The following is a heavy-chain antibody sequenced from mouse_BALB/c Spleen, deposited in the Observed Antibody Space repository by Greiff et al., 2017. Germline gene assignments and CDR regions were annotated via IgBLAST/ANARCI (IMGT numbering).Heavy chain of an antibody. CDR2: ILPGSGST. D-gene: IGHD1-1*01. CDR3: ARDYGSRHAMDY. CDR1: GYTFSSYW. Sequence: QVQLKQSGAELMKPGASVKISCKATGYTFSSYWIEWVKQRPGHGLEWIGEILPGSGSTNYNEKFKGKATFTADTSSNTAYMQLSSLTSEDSAVYYCARDYGSRHAMDYWGQGTSVTVSS. V-gene: IGHV1-9*01. J-gene: IGHJ4*01.